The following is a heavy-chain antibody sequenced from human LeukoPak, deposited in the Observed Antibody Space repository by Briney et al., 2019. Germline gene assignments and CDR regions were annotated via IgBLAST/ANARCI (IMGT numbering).Heavy chain of an antibody. J-gene: IGHJ4*02. CDR3: AKEIMETTYFDY. D-gene: IGHD3-16*01. Sequence: GGSLRLSCAASGFTFNNYAMSWVRQAPGKGLEWVSAISGSGGNTYYADSVKGRFTISRDNSKNTLYLQMNSLRAEDTAVYYCAKEIMETTYFDYWGQGTLVTVSS. V-gene: IGHV3-23*01. CDR2: ISGSGGNT. CDR1: GFTFNNYA.